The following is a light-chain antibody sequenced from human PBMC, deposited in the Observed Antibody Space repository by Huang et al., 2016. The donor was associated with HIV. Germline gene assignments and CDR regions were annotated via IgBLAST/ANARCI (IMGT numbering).Light chain of an antibody. CDR3: QQYGSSPST. J-gene: IGKJ1*01. V-gene: IGKV3-20*01. CDR1: QSINSNF. Sequence: DIALTQSPGTLSLSPGERATLSCRASQSINSNFFVWYQQKLGQAPRLLIYGSSSRARGIPDMFTGSGSGTDFTLTISRLEPEDFAVYYCQQYGSSPSTFGQGTKVEI. CDR2: GSS.